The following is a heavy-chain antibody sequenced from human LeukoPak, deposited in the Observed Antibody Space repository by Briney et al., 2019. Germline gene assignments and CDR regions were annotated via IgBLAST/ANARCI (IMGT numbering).Heavy chain of an antibody. CDR2: ISGSGGSI. V-gene: IGHV3-23*01. Sequence: GGSLRLSCAASGFIFRSYGMSWVRQAPGKGLEWVSGISGSGGSIYYADSVKGRFTISRDNSKNTLYLQMNSLRAGDTAVYYCAKVGADRALRYSAWSIWEWGQGTLVSVSS. CDR1: GFIFRSYG. J-gene: IGHJ4*02. D-gene: IGHD3-9*01. CDR3: AKVGADRALRYSAWSIWE.